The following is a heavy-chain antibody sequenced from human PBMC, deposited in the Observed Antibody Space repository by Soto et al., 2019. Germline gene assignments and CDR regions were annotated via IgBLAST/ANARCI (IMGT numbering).Heavy chain of an antibody. J-gene: IGHJ6*03. Sequence: PSETLSLTCAVYGGSFGGYYWSWIRQPPGKGLEWIGEINHSGSTNYNPSLKSRVTISVDTSKNQFSLKLSSVTAADTAVYYCARSPLVGDYIWGSYRERRYYYYYMDVWGKGTTVTVSS. CDR1: GGSFGGYY. CDR2: INHSGST. CDR3: ARSPLVGDYIWGSYRERRYYYYYMDV. V-gene: IGHV4-34*01. D-gene: IGHD3-16*02.